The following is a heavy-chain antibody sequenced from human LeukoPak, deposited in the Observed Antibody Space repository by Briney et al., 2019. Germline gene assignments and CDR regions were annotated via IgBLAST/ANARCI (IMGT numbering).Heavy chain of an antibody. J-gene: IGHJ4*02. CDR2: IIPIFGTA. Sequence: SVKVSCKASGGTFSSYAISWVRQAPGQGLEWMGGIIPIFGTANYAQKFQGRVTMTTDTSTSTAYMELRSLRSDDTAVYYCARGGSCSSTSCYRYSYWGQGTLVTVSS. V-gene: IGHV1-69*05. CDR3: ARGGSCSSTSCYRYSY. D-gene: IGHD2-2*01. CDR1: GGTFSSYA.